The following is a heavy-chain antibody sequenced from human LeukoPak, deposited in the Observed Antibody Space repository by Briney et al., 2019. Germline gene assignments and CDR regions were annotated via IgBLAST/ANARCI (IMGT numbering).Heavy chain of an antibody. CDR3: AKIIVVVPAAPRTPYYYYMDV. J-gene: IGHJ6*03. V-gene: IGHV3-23*01. CDR1: GFTFSSHA. CDR2: ISGSGGST. Sequence: PGGSLRLSCADSGFTFSSHAMSWVRQAPGKGLEWVSAISGSGGSTYYADSVKGRFTISRDNSKNTLYLQMNSLRAEDTAVYYCAKIIVVVPAAPRTPYYYYMDVWGKGTTVTVSS. D-gene: IGHD2-2*01.